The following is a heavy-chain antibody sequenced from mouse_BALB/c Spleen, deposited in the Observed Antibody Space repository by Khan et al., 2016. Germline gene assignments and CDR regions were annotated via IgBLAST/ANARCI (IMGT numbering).Heavy chain of an antibody. CDR1: GYAFSIYW. CDR3: ARSGYGYDY. J-gene: IGHJ2*01. V-gene: IGHV1-80*01. Sequence: QIQLVQSGAELVRPGSSVKISCKASGYAFSIYWMNWVKQRPGQGLEWIGQIYPGDGDTDYNGKFKDKATLTADKSSSTAYMQLSRLTSEDSAVYFCARSGYGYDYWGQGTTLTVSS. CDR2: IYPGDGDT. D-gene: IGHD2-2*01.